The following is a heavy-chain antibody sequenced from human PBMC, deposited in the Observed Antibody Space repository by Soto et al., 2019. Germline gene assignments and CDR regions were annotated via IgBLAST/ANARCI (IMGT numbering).Heavy chain of an antibody. CDR3: ARHGGTPDLYFDY. V-gene: IGHV3-20*04. CDR2: INWIGGST. J-gene: IGHJ4*02. Sequence: GGSLRLSCAASGFIFGAHAMSWVRQAPGKGLEWVSAINWIGGSTNYADSMKDRFTISRDNAKNYLYLQMSSLRAEDTALYYCARHGGTPDLYFDYWGRGTPVTVSS. D-gene: IGHD3-16*01. CDR1: GFIFGAHA.